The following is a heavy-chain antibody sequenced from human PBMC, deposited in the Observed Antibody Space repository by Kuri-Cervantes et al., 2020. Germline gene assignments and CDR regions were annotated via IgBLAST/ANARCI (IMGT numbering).Heavy chain of an antibody. CDR3: ATWGFWCSGGSCYMGAFDI. CDR1: GFTFSSYG. D-gene: IGHD2-15*01. CDR2: ISYDGSNK. J-gene: IGHJ3*02. Sequence: RGSLRLSCAASGFTFSSYGMHWVRQAPGKGLEWVAVISYDGSNKYYADSVKGRFTISRDNSKNTLYLQMNSLRAEDTALYYCATWGFWCSGGSCYMGAFDIWGQGTMVTVSS. V-gene: IGHV3-30*03.